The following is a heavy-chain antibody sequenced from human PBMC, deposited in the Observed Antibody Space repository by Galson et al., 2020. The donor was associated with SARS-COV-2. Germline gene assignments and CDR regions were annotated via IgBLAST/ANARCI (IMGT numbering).Heavy chain of an antibody. D-gene: IGHD7-27*01. CDR1: GFTFSSYW. J-gene: IGHJ4*02. CDR3: ARGDMGNDYFDY. V-gene: IGHV3-74*01. CDR2: IYSDGSST. Sequence: AGSLRLSCAVSGFTFSSYWMHWIRQAPGKGLVWVSHIYSDGSSTHYADPVKGRFTISGDNAKNTLYLQMNSLRAEDTAVYYCARGDMGNDYFDYWGQGTLVTVSS.